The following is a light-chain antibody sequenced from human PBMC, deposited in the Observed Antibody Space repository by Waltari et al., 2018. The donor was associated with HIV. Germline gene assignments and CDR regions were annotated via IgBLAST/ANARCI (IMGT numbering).Light chain of an antibody. Sequence: SVLTQPPSASGTPGQTVTISCSGSSSNVEVNPINWYQQLSGAPPKLLIYSNVLRPSGVPDRFSGSKSGTSASLAISGLQSEDEADYYCATWDDTLHGPVFGGGTKVTAL. J-gene: IGLJ2*01. CDR3: ATWDDTLHGPV. V-gene: IGLV1-44*01. CDR2: SNV. CDR1: SSNVEVNP.